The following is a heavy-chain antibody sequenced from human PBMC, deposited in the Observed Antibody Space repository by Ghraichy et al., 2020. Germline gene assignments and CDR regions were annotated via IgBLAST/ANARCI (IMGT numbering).Heavy chain of an antibody. D-gene: IGHD3-22*01. CDR3: ARRYYYDSSGYSFDY. V-gene: IGHV4-39*01. J-gene: IGHJ4*02. CDR1: GGSISSSSYY. Sequence: SETLSLTCTVSGGSISSSSYYWGWIRQPPGKGLEWIGSIYYSGSTYYNPSLKSRVTISVDTSKNQFSLKLSSVTAADTAVYYCARRYYYDSSGYSFDYWGQGTLVTVSS. CDR2: IYYSGST.